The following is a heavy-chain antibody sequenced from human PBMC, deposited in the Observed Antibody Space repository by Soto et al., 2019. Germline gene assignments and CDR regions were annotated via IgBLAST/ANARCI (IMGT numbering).Heavy chain of an antibody. CDR3: ARGEMALGYCSGGSCFHFDY. Sequence: SETLSLTCTVSGGSISSYYWSWIRQPPGKGLEWIGYIYYSGSTNYNPSLKSRVTISVDTSKNQFSLKLSSVTAADTAVYYCARGEMALGYCSGGSCFHFDYWGQGTLVTVSS. J-gene: IGHJ4*02. V-gene: IGHV4-59*01. CDR2: IYYSGST. D-gene: IGHD2-15*01. CDR1: GGSISSYY.